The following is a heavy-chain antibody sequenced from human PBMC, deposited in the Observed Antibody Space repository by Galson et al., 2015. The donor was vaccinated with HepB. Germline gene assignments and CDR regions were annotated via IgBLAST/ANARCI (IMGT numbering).Heavy chain of an antibody. CDR1: GGSFSGYY. Sequence: SETLSLTCAVYGGSFSGYYWSWIRQPPGKGLEWIGEINHSGSTNYNPSLKSRVTISVDTSKNQFSLKLSSVTAADTAVYYCASRRAIAVAGKGYWYFDLWGRGTLVTVSS. J-gene: IGHJ2*01. D-gene: IGHD6-19*01. V-gene: IGHV4-34*01. CDR3: ASRRAIAVAGKGYWYFDL. CDR2: INHSGST.